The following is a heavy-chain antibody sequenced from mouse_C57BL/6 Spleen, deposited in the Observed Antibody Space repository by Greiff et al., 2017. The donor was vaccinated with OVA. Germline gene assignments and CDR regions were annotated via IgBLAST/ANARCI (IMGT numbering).Heavy chain of an antibody. D-gene: IGHD1-1*01. CDR1: GYAFSSYW. V-gene: IGHV1-80*01. CDR2: IYPGDGDT. CDR3: AREGVYYYGSRGAMDY. J-gene: IGHJ4*01. Sequence: QVQLQQSGAELVKPGASVKISCKASGYAFSSYWMNWVKQRPGKGLEWIGQIYPGDGDTNYNGKFKGKATLTADKSSSTAYMQLSSLTSEDSAVYFCAREGVYYYGSRGAMDYWGQGTSVTVSS.